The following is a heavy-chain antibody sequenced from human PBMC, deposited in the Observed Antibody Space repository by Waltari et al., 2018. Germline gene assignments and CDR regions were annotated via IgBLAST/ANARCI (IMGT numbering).Heavy chain of an antibody. D-gene: IGHD3-3*01. CDR2: ITAANGYT. Sequence: QVQLVQSGAEVKRPGASVKVSCRASGYSFTTYLIHWVRQAPGQRLEWMGWITAANGYTKYSQEFQDRVTITRDTSANTAYMELNSLRSEDMAVYYCAKGFTIFGVVTRPDACDVWGQGTMVTVS. CDR1: GYSFTTYL. CDR3: AKGFTIFGVVTRPDACDV. V-gene: IGHV1-3*03. J-gene: IGHJ3*01.